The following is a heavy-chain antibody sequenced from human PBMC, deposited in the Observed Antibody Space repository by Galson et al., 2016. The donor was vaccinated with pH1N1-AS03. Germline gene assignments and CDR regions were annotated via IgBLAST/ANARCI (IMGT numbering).Heavy chain of an antibody. CDR2: VYYSGTP. J-gene: IGHJ4*02. CDR1: GGSMSGYY. CDR3: ARTGSNGWYYFDS. Sequence: ETLSLTCTVSGGSMSGYYWSWIRQSPERGLEWIGCVYYSGTPTYNPSLKSQVTISVDTSKNQFSLKLSSVTAADTAVYFCARTGSNGWYYFDSWCQGALVTVSS. D-gene: IGHD6-19*01. V-gene: IGHV4-59*01.